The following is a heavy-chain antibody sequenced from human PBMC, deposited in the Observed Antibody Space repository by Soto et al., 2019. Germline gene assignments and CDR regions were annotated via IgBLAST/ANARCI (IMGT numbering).Heavy chain of an antibody. CDR3: GRGGTQMGY. Sequence: QVQLVQSGAEVQKPGASVKVSCKASGYTGTNFGISWVRQAPGQGLEWMGWISAYNGNTNDAQNFQGRVTMTTDTSTSTDYMELRSLRSDDTGVYYCGRGGTQMGYWGEGNLVTLSS. CDR1: GYTGTNFG. CDR2: ISAYNGNT. V-gene: IGHV1-18*01. D-gene: IGHD1-26*01. J-gene: IGHJ4*02.